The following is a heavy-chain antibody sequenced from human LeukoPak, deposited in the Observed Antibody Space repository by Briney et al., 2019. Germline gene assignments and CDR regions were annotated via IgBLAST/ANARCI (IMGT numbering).Heavy chain of an antibody. CDR1: GFTFSSYS. J-gene: IGHJ6*02. D-gene: IGHD3-3*02. V-gene: IGHV3-21*01. Sequence: TAGGSLRLSCAASGFTFSSYSTNWARQAPGKGLEWVSSISSSSSYIYYADSVKGRYTISGDNAKNSLYLQMNSLRAEDTAVYYCARDVTVYLHSYGMDVWGQGTTVTVSS. CDR2: ISSSSSYI. CDR3: ARDVTVYLHSYGMDV.